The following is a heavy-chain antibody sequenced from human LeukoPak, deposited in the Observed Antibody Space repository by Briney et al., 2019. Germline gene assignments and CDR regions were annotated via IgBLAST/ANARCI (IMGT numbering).Heavy chain of an antibody. CDR3: ARDSRVRGAVAGPFDY. Sequence: ASVKVSCKASGYTFTSYYMHWVRQAPGQGLEWMGIINPSGGSTSYAQKFQGRVTMTRDTSTSTVYMELSSLRSEDTAVYYCARDSRVRGAVAGPFDYWAREPWSPSPQ. J-gene: IGHJ4*02. CDR2: INPSGGST. D-gene: IGHD6-19*01. V-gene: IGHV1-46*01. CDR1: GYTFTSYY.